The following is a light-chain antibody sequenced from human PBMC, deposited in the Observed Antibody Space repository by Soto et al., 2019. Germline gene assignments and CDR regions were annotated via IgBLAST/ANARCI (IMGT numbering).Light chain of an antibody. CDR2: GAS. Sequence: EILLTQSPGTLSLSPGERATLSCRASQSVRNSYLAWYQQKPGQAPRLLIYGASERATGIPDRFSGSGSGTDFTLTISRLEPEDFAVYYCQQYGSPPYSFGQGTKLEI. J-gene: IGKJ2*01. V-gene: IGKV3-20*01. CDR3: QQYGSPPYS. CDR1: QSVRNSY.